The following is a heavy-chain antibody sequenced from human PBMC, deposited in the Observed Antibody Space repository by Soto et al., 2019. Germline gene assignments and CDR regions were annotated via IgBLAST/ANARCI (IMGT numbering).Heavy chain of an antibody. Sequence: LSLTCAVSGGSIRSANWWSWVRQPPGKGLEWIGEICHSGSTNDNPSLTSQITISVDKSKSQCSLKLTSVTAADTALYYCATYSSNSRDFDYWGQGTLVTVSS. V-gene: IGHV4-4*02. CDR1: GGSIRSANW. CDR3: ATYSSNSRDFDY. CDR2: ICHSGST. J-gene: IGHJ4*02. D-gene: IGHD6-13*01.